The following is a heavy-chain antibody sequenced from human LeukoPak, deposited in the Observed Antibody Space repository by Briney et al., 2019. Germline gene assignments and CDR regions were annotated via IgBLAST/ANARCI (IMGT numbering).Heavy chain of an antibody. J-gene: IGHJ4*02. V-gene: IGHV4-34*01. D-gene: IGHD4-17*01. CDR2: IHHSGST. CDR3: TRQSGTVTPIDY. CDR1: SGSLSGYS. Sequence: SETLCLTCAVSSGSLSGYSWGWIRQAPGKGLDWIGEIHHSGSTTYNSSLKNRVTISLDKPKSQFSLILTSVTAADTAVYYCTRQSGTVTPIDYWGQGILVTVSS.